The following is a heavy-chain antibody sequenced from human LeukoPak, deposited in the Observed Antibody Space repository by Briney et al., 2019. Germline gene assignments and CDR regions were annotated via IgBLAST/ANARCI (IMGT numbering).Heavy chain of an antibody. D-gene: IGHD4-11*01. J-gene: IGHJ4*02. V-gene: IGHV4-61*08. Sequence: SSETLSLTCTVSGGSISSGGYYWSWIRQPPGKGLEWIGYISYSGSTNYNPSLKSRVTISVDTSKNQFSLKLTSVTAADTATYYCARTGGYSSPLGFWGQGTLVTVSS. CDR2: ISYSGST. CDR1: GGSISSGGYY. CDR3: ARTGGYSSPLGF.